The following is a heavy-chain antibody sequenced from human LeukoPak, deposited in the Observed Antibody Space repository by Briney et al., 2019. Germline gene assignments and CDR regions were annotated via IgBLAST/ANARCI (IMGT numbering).Heavy chain of an antibody. D-gene: IGHD6-6*01. Sequence: GESLKISCKGSGYSFTSYWIGWVRQMPGKGLEWMGIIYPGDSDTRYSPSFQGQVTISADKSISTAYLQWSSLKASDTAMYYCARLKSIAARYNWFDPWGQGTLVTASS. J-gene: IGHJ5*02. CDR2: IYPGDSDT. CDR1: GYSFTSYW. V-gene: IGHV5-51*01. CDR3: ARLKSIAARYNWFDP.